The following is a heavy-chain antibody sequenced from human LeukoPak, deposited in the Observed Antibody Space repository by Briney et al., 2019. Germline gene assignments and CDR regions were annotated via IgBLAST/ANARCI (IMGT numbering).Heavy chain of an antibody. V-gene: IGHV4-4*07. D-gene: IGHD2-15*01. J-gene: IGHJ4*02. CDR3: VRGGGYCSGGSCYSGFFFDY. CDR2: IYTSGST. Sequence: SETLSLTCTVSGGSISSYYWSWIRQPAGKGLEWIGRIYTSGSTNYNPSLKSRVTMSVDTSKNQFSLKLSSVTAADTAVYYCVRGGGYCSGGSCYSGFFFDYWGQGTLVTVSS. CDR1: GGSISSYY.